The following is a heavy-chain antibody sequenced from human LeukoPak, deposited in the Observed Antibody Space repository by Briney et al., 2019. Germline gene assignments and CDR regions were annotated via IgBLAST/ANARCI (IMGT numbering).Heavy chain of an antibody. CDR2: IHHSGST. CDR1: GGSISSSNW. J-gene: IGHJ4*02. CDR3: ARTPSTSETAAGSFDY. V-gene: IGHV4-4*02. D-gene: IGHD6-13*01. Sequence: SETLSLTCAVSGGSISSSNWWSWVRQPPGKGLEWIGEIHHSGSTNYNPSLKSRVTISVDKSKNQFSLKLSSVTAADTAVYYCARTPSTSETAAGSFDYWGQGTLVTVSS.